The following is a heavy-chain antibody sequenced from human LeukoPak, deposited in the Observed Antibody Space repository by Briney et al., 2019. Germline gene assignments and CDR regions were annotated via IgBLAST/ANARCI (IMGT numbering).Heavy chain of an antibody. CDR2: ISWNSGSI. CDR1: GFTFDDYA. D-gene: IGHD2-15*01. Sequence: GGSLRLSCAASGFTFDDYAMHWVRQAPGKGLEWVSGISWNSGSIGYADSVKGRFTISRDNAKNSLYLQMNSLRAEDTALYYCAKDILRVGFRPGWDYYYYGMDVWGQGTTVTVSS. CDR3: AKDILRVGFRPGWDYYYYGMDV. V-gene: IGHV3-9*01. J-gene: IGHJ6*02.